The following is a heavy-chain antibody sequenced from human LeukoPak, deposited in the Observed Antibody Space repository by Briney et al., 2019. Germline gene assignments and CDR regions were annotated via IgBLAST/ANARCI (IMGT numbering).Heavy chain of an antibody. CDR1: GFTFSSYG. CDR2: IWYDGSNK. CDR3: AKGLFDY. J-gene: IGHJ4*02. V-gene: IGHV3-33*06. Sequence: GGSLRLSCAASGFTFSSYGMHWVRQAPGKGLEWVAVIWYDGSNKYYADSVKGRFTISRDNSKNTRYLQMNSRRAEDTAVYYCAKGLFDYWGQGTLVTVSS.